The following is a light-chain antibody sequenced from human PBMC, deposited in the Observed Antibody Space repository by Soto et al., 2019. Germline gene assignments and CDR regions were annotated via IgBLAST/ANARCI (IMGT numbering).Light chain of an antibody. CDR2: GNR. CDR3: QAYDYSLTASV. J-gene: IGLJ3*02. CDR1: NSNLGAGYD. V-gene: IGLV1-40*01. Sequence: QSVLTQPPSVSGAPGQRVTISCTGTNSNLGAGYDVHWYQQLPGAAPKLVIFGNRNRPSGVPERFSGSKSGTSASLAITGLQADDEADYYCQAYDYSLTASVFGGGTKLTVL.